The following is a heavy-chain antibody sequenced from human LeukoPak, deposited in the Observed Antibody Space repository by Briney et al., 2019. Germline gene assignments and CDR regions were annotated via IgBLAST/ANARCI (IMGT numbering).Heavy chain of an antibody. CDR2: ISGDGGST. J-gene: IGHJ3*02. Sequence: PGGSLRLSXAASGFTFEDYAMHWVRQAPGKGLEWVSLISGDGGSTYYADSVKGRFTISRDNSKNSLYLQMNSLRTEDTALYYCAKPTRHQGAFDIWGQGTMVTVSS. CDR1: GFTFEDYA. CDR3: AKPTRHQGAFDI. V-gene: IGHV3-43*02.